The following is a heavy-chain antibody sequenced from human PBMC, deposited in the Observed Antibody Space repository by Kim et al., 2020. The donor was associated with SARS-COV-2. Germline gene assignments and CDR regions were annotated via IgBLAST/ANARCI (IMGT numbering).Heavy chain of an antibody. CDR3: ARGGYCSSTSCLNWFDP. Sequence: SETLSLTCTVSGGSISSSSYYWGWIRQPPGKGLEWIGSIYYSGSTYYNPSLKSRVTISVDTSKNQFSLKLSSVTAADTAVYYCARGGYCSSTSCLNWFDPWGQGTLVTVSS. J-gene: IGHJ5*02. D-gene: IGHD2-2*01. CDR2: IYYSGST. CDR1: GGSISSSSYY. V-gene: IGHV4-39*01.